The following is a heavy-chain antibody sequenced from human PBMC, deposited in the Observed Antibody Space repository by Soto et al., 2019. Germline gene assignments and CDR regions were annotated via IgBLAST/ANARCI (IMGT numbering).Heavy chain of an antibody. CDR3: ARDDPVFGAIPRMDI. CDR2: TSSSSRNI. J-gene: IGHJ6*02. CDR1: GFPFSTYT. V-gene: IGHV3-21*02. Sequence: EVQLVESGGGLVKPGGSLRLSCSASGFPFSTYTMYWVRQAPGKGLEWVSSSTSSSSRNIFYADSVKGRFTISRDNANNMIFLQMNNLRVDDKAVYYCARDDPVFGAIPRMDILGHGNTVTLSS. D-gene: IGHD3-3*01.